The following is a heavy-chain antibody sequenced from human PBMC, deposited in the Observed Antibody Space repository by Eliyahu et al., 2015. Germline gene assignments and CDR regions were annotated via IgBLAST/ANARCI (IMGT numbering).Heavy chain of an antibody. Sequence: EVQLVESGGGLVQPGGSLXLSXXASGFTFXSYAMXWVRQAPGKGLEWVSAISGSGGSTYYADSVKGRFTISRDNSKNTLYLQMNSLRAEDTAVYYCANTIQGYFDYWGQGTLVTVSS. CDR1: GFTFXSYA. J-gene: IGHJ4*02. D-gene: IGHD5-24*01. CDR3: ANTIQGYFDY. V-gene: IGHV3-23*04. CDR2: ISGSGGST.